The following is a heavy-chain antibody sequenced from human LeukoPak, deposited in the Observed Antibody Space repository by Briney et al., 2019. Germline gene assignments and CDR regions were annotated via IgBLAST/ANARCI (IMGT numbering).Heavy chain of an antibody. J-gene: IGHJ4*02. V-gene: IGHV3-11*05. CDR3: AKEFCSGGSCNLDY. D-gene: IGHD2-15*01. CDR2: ISSTSTYT. CDR1: GXTFSDYY. Sequence: PGGSLRLSCAASGXTFSDYYMSWVRQAPGKGREWVSYISSTSTYTNYADSVKGRFTISRDNAKNSLYLQMNSLRAEDTAVYYCAKEFCSGGSCNLDYWGQGTLVTVSS.